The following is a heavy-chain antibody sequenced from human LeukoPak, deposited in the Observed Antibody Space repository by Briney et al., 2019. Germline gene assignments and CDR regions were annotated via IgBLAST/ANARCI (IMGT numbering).Heavy chain of an antibody. V-gene: IGHV4-59*08. CDR1: GSSISSYY. J-gene: IGHJ6*02. D-gene: IGHD6-13*01. CDR2: IYYSGST. Sequence: SETLSLTCTVSGSSISSYYWSWIRQPPGKGLEWIGYIYYSGSTNYNPSLKSRVTISVDTSKNQFSLKLSSVTAADTAVYYCARLGTSSWPSSLGRYYYGMDVWGQGTTVTVSS. CDR3: ARLGTSSWPSSLGRYYYGMDV.